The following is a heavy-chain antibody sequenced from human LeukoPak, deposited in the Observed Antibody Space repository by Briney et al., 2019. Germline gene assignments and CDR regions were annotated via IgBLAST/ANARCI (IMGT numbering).Heavy chain of an antibody. CDR1: GFSLRSYS. Sequence: GSLRLPCGGSGFSLRSYSMNWVRQAPGRGLERVSSISSTSGYINYADSVKGRFTISRDNAKNSLFLQMNSLRAEDTAVYYCARGILSTGLIDYWGQGTLVTVSS. J-gene: IGHJ4*02. V-gene: IGHV3-21*01. CDR2: ISSTSGYI. D-gene: IGHD1-14*01. CDR3: ARGILSTGLIDY.